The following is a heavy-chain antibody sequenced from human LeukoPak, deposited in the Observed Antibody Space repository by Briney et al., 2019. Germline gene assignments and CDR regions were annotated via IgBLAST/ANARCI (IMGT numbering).Heavy chain of an antibody. J-gene: IGHJ4*02. CDR3: ATPLYTLGSGSYFFDY. CDR1: GGTFSSYA. D-gene: IGHD3-10*01. Sequence: GASVKVSCKASGGTFSSYAISWVRQAPGQGLEWMGIINPRGGSTSYAQKFQGRVTMTRDMSTSTVYMDLSSLRSEDTAVYYCATPLYTLGSGSYFFDYWGQGTLVTVSS. V-gene: IGHV1-46*01. CDR2: INPRGGST.